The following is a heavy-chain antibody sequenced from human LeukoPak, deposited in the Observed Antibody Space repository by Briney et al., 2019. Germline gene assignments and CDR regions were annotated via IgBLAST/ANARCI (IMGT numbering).Heavy chain of an antibody. Sequence: SETLSLTCTVSGGSISSYYWSWIRQPAGKGLEWIGRIYTSGSTNYNPSLKSRVTMSVDTSKNQFSLKLRSVTAADTAVYYCASTKILTGVYYFDYWGQGTLVAVSS. J-gene: IGHJ4*02. CDR3: ASTKILTGVYYFDY. CDR1: GGSISSYY. CDR2: IYTSGST. D-gene: IGHD3-9*01. V-gene: IGHV4-4*07.